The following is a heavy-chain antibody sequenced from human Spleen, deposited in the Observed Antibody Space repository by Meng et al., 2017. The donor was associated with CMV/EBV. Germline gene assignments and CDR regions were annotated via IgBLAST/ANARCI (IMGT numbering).Heavy chain of an antibody. CDR2: ISYDGSNK. CDR1: FSSYA. V-gene: IGHV3-30*04. D-gene: IGHD3-10*01. Sequence: FSSYAMHWVRQAPGKGLEWVTVISYDGSNKYYADSVKGRFTISRDNSKNTLYLQMNSLRAEDTAVYYCARDPLIDYYGSGSYTFDYWGQGTLVTVSS. CDR3: ARDPLIDYYGSGSYTFDY. J-gene: IGHJ4*02.